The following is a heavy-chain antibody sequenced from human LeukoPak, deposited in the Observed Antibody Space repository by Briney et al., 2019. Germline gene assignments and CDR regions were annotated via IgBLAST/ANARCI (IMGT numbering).Heavy chain of an antibody. CDR3: AREELERRYYYYYMDV. V-gene: IGHV4-59*12. CDR2: IYHSGST. D-gene: IGHD1-1*01. CDR1: GGSISSYY. J-gene: IGHJ6*03. Sequence: SETLSLTCTVSGGSISSYYWSWIRQPPGKGLEWIGYIYHSGSTYYNPSLKSRVTISVDRSKNQFSLKLSSVTAADTAVYYCAREELERRYYYYYMDVWGKGTTVTVSS.